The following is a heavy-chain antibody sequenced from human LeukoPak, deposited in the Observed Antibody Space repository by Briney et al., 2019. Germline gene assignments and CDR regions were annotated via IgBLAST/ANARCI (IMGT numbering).Heavy chain of an antibody. J-gene: IGHJ4*02. V-gene: IGHV1-18*01. Sequence: ASVKVSCKASGYTFTSYGISWVRQAPGQGLEWMGWISAYNGNTNYAQKLQGRVTMTTDTSTSTAYMELRSLRSDDTAVYYCARDSGSRRASAHSDYWGQGTLVTVSS. CDR1: GYTFTSYG. D-gene: IGHD1-26*01. CDR2: ISAYNGNT. CDR3: ARDSGSRRASAHSDY.